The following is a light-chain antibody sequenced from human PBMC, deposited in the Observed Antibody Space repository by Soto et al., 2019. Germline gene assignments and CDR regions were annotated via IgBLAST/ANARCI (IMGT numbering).Light chain of an antibody. CDR3: QQYNSYPWT. V-gene: IGKV1-5*03. CDR2: KAS. J-gene: IGKJ1*01. CDR1: QSLSSW. Sequence: DIQMTQSPSTLSASVGDRVTITCRASQSLSSWLAWYQQKPGKAPKLLIYKASSLESGVPSRFSGSGPGTEFTLTISSLQPDDFATYYCQQYNSYPWTFGQGTKVDIK.